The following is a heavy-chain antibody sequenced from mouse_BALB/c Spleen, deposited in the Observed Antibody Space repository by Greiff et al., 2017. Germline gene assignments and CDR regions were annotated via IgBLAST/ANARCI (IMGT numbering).Heavy chain of an antibody. D-gene: IGHD1-1*01. V-gene: IGHV1-15*01. CDR1: GYTFTDYE. CDR3: TRRYGSSYAMDY. CDR2: IDPETGGT. J-gene: IGHJ4*01. Sequence: LVESGAELVRPGASVTLSCKASGYTFTDYEMHWVKQTPVHGLEWIGAIDPETGGTAYNQKFKGKATLTADKSSSTAYMELRSLTSEDSAVYYCTRRYGSSYAMDYWGQGTSVTVSS.